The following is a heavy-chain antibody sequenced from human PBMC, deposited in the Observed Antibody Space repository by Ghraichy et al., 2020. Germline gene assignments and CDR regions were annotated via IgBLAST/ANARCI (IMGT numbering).Heavy chain of an antibody. V-gene: IGHV3-30*14. CDR2: ISNDGSDK. D-gene: IGHD3-3*01. Sequence: GGSLRLSCTASGFTFGDHGLHWFRQAPGKGPEWVGVISNDGSDKYYTDSLEGRFTISRDNSIDTLFLQMNSLRPEDMAVYYCARGGSLLEYLTLPPDFWGQGTLVTVSS. J-gene: IGHJ4*02. CDR3: ARGGSLLEYLTLPPDF. CDR1: GFTFGDHG.